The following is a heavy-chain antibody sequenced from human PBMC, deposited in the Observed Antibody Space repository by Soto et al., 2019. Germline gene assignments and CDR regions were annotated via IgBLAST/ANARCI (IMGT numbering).Heavy chain of an antibody. J-gene: IGHJ4*02. D-gene: IGHD6-19*01. CDR3: TRPAGVAGVDY. CDR2: IRSKANSYAT. Sequence: EVQLVESGGGLVQPGGSLKLSCAASGFTFSVSAMHWVRQASGKGLEWVGRIRSKANSYATAYAASVKGRFTISRDDSKNTAYLQMNSLKTEDTAVYYCTRPAGVAGVDYWGQGTLVTVSS. CDR1: GFTFSVSA. V-gene: IGHV3-73*02.